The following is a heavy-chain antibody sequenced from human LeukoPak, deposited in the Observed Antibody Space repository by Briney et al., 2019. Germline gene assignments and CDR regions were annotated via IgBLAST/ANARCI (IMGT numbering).Heavy chain of an antibody. V-gene: IGHV1-18*01. CDR1: GYTFTSYG. J-gene: IGHJ4*02. D-gene: IGHD2-15*01. Sequence: ASVKVSRKASGYTFTSYGISWVRQAPGQGLEWMGWISAYNGNTDYAQKLQGRVTMTTDTSTSTAYMELRSLRSDDTAVYYCARDVGCSGGSCYPVYFDYWGQGTLVTVSS. CDR3: ARDVGCSGGSCYPVYFDY. CDR2: ISAYNGNT.